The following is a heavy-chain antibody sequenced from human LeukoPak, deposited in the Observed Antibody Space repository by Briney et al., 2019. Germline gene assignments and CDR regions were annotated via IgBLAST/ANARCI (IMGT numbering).Heavy chain of an antibody. CDR3: ARGGYSYGYYDY. D-gene: IGHD5-18*01. CDR1: GFTFSSYD. J-gene: IGHJ4*02. CDR2: IGTAGDT. Sequence: GGSLRLSCAASGFTFSSYDMHWVRQATGKGLEWVSAIGTAGDTYYLGSVKGRFTISRENAKNSLYLQMNSLRAGDTAVYYCARGGYSYGYYDYWGQGTLVTVSS. V-gene: IGHV3-13*01.